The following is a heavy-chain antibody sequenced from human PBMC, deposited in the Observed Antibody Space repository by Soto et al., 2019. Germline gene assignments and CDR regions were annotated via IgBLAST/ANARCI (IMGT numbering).Heavy chain of an antibody. V-gene: IGHV1-18*01. CDR1: GGTFSSYA. Sequence: ASVKVSCKASGGTFSSYAISWVRQAPGQGLGWMGGIIPIFGNTNYAQKLQGRVTMTTDTSTSTAYMELRSLRSDDTAVYYCARTLSGDLDYWGQGTLVTVSS. CDR3: ARTLSGDLDY. D-gene: IGHD4-17*01. CDR2: IIPIFGNT. J-gene: IGHJ4*02.